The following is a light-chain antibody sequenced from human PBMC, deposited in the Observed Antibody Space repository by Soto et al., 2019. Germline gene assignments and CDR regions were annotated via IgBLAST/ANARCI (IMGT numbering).Light chain of an antibody. CDR3: QQYGRFWT. Sequence: ELVLTQSPGTLSLSPCERSTLSCRPSQSVSSSYLAWYQQKPGQAPRLLIYGASSRATGIPDRFSGSGSGTDFTLTISRLEPEDFAVYYCQQYGRFWTFGQGTKVDIK. J-gene: IGKJ1*01. V-gene: IGKV3-20*01. CDR1: QSVSSSY. CDR2: GAS.